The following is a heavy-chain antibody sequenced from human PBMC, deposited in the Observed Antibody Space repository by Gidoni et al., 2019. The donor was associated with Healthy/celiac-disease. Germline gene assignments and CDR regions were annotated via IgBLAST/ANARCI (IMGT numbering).Heavy chain of an antibody. CDR3: AKQDKDWYFDL. V-gene: IGHV3-30*18. CDR2: ISYDGSNK. Sequence: QVQLVESGGGVVQPGRSLRLSCAASGFTFSSYGMHWVRQAPGKGLEWVAVISYDGSNKYYADSVKGRFTISRDNSKNTLYLQMNSLRAEDTAVYYCAKQDKDWYFDLWGRGTLVTVSS. J-gene: IGHJ2*01. CDR1: GFTFSSYG.